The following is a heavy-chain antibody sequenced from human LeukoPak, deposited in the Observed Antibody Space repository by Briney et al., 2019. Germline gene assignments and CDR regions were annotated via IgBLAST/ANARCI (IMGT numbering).Heavy chain of an antibody. CDR1: GDSISTSSYF. Sequence: SETLSLTCSVSGDSISTSSYFWGWIRQPQGQGLEWNGSMCYNENNYDNPSLKSRVTISVDSSKNQFSLKMNFVTAADTAVYYCARHEWTLLGLPGTRRDYSNMDVWGEGTTVIVSS. D-gene: IGHD2-21*01. V-gene: IGHV4-39*01. J-gene: IGHJ6*03. CDR2: MCYNENN. CDR3: ARHEWTLLGLPGTRRDYSNMDV.